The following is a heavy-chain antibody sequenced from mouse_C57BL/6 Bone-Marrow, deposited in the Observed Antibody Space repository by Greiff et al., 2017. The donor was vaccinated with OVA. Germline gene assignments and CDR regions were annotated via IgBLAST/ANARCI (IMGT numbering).Heavy chain of an antibody. D-gene: IGHD1-1*01. CDR1: GFTFSDYY. Sequence: EVKVVESGGGLVQPGGSLKLSCAASGFTFSDYYMYWVRQTPEKRLEWVAYISNGGGSTYYPDTVKGRFTISRDNAKNTLYLQMSRLKSEDTAMYYCARQIYYYGSNYFDYWGQGTTLTVSS. V-gene: IGHV5-12*01. J-gene: IGHJ2*01. CDR3: ARQIYYYGSNYFDY. CDR2: ISNGGGST.